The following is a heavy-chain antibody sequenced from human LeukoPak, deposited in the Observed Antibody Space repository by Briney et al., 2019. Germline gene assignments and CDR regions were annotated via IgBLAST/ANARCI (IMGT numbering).Heavy chain of an antibody. D-gene: IGHD2-21*02. V-gene: IGHV3-23*01. J-gene: IGHJ4*02. CDR1: GFTFSSYA. CDR3: AKGGLAYCGGDCYSDY. Sequence: GSLRLSCAASGFTFSSYAMSWVRQAPGKGLEWVSAISGSGGSTYYADSVKGRFTISRDNSKNSLYLQMNSLRTEDTALYYCAKGGLAYCGGDCYSDYWGQGTLVTVSS. CDR2: ISGSGGST.